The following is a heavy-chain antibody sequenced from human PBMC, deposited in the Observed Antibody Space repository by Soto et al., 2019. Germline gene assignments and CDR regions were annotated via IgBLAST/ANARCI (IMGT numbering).Heavy chain of an antibody. Sequence: SETLSLTCTVSGGSISSGGYYWSWIRQHPGKGLEWIGYIYYSGSTYYNPSLKSRVTISVDTSKNQFSLKLSSVTAADTAVYYCASLGYCSGGSCSYYFDYWGQGTLVTV. CDR1: GGSISSGGYY. V-gene: IGHV4-31*03. J-gene: IGHJ4*02. D-gene: IGHD2-15*01. CDR2: IYYSGST. CDR3: ASLGYCSGGSCSYYFDY.